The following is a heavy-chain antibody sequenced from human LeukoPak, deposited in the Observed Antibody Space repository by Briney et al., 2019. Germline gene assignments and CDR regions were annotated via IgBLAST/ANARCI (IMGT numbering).Heavy chain of an antibody. V-gene: IGHV4-59*01. CDR3: ARDRAQGYYWNYVGWFDP. J-gene: IGHJ5*02. CDR2: IYYNGST. CDR1: GGSISSYY. D-gene: IGHD1-7*01. Sequence: SQTLSLTCTVSGGSISSYYWSWIRQPPGKGLEWIGYIYYNGSTNYNPSLKSRVTISVDTSKNQFSLKLSSVTAADTAVYYCARDRAQGYYWNYVGWFDPWGQGTLVTVSS.